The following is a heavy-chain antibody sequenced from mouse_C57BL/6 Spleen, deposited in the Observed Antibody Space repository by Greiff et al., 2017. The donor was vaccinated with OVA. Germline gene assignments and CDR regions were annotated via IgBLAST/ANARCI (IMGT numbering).Heavy chain of an antibody. J-gene: IGHJ1*03. CDR3: ASPWYFDV. Sequence: VQLQQSGPELVKPGASVKISCKASGYAFSSSWMNWVKQRPGKGLEWIGRIYPGDGDTNYNGKFKGKATLTADKSSSTAYMQLSSLTSADSAVYFCASPWYFDVWGTGTTVTVSS. V-gene: IGHV1-82*01. CDR1: GYAFSSSW. CDR2: IYPGDGDT.